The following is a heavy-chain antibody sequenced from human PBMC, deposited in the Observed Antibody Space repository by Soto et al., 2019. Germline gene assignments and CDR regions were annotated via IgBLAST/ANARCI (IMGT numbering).Heavy chain of an antibody. CDR3: ASSEPLYSRGRYGSYGMDV. J-gene: IGHJ6*02. CDR2: INHSGST. Sequence: SETLSLTCAFYVGSFSGYYWSWIRHPPGKWLEWIGEINHSGSTNYNPSLKSRVTISVDTSKNQFSLKLSSVTTADTAVYYCASSEPLYSRGRYGSYGMDVWDPATTVSLSS. CDR1: VGSFSGYY. D-gene: IGHD6-19*01. V-gene: IGHV4-34*01.